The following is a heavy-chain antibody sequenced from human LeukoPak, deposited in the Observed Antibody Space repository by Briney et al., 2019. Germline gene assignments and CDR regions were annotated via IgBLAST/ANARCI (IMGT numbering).Heavy chain of an antibody. CDR3: ARGASGSYLENCFDP. J-gene: IGHJ5*02. CDR2: IYHSGST. CDR1: GRPISSSSYY. D-gene: IGHD1-26*01. Sequence: SETLSLTCTVSGRPISSSSYYWGWIRQPPGKGLEWIGSIYHSGSTYYNPSLKSQVTISVDTAKNQFSLKLSFVTAADTAVYYCARGASGSYLENCFDPWGQGTLVTVSS. V-gene: IGHV4-39*07.